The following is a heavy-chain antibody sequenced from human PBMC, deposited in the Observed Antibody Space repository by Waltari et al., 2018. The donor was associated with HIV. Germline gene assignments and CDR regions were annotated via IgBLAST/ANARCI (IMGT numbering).Heavy chain of an antibody. Sequence: QVHLVQSGAELMTPRASVRVSCKASGYTFSNDGSNWVRQAPGQGLEWIGWISTYKGQTIYAPKFQDRIALTTDTPTSTAYLELRSLRSDDTALYYCARGENNEHDTTGSDHWGQGTLLTVSS. D-gene: IGHD3-10*01. J-gene: IGHJ4*02. CDR3: ARGENNEHDTTGSDH. CDR2: ISTYKGQT. CDR1: GYTFSNDG. V-gene: IGHV1-18*04.